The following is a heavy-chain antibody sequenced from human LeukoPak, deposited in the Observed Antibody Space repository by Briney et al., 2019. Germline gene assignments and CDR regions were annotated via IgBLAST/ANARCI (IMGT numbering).Heavy chain of an antibody. CDR3: ARESFAARWD. V-gene: IGHV3-7*01. CDR2: IKQDGSEK. Sequence: GGSLRLSSAASGFTFSRYWMSWVRQAPGKGLEWVANIKQDGSEKDYVDSVKGRFTISRDNAKNSLYLQMNSLTAEDTAVYYCARESFAARWDWGQGTLVTVSS. CDR1: GFTFSRYW. D-gene: IGHD6-6*01. J-gene: IGHJ4*02.